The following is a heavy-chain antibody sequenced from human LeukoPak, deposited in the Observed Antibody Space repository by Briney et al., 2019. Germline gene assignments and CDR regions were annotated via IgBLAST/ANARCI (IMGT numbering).Heavy chain of an antibody. CDR2: INHSGST. J-gene: IGHJ5*02. CDR1: GGSFSGYY. CDR3: ARGYSYPYGSGSLYLYNWFDP. Sequence: SETLSLTCAVYGGSFSGYYWSWIRQPPGKGLEWIGEINHSGSTNYNPSLKSRVTISVDTSKNQFSLKLSSVTAADTAVYYCARGYSYPYGSGSLYLYNWFDPWGQGTLVTVSS. D-gene: IGHD3-10*01. V-gene: IGHV4-34*01.